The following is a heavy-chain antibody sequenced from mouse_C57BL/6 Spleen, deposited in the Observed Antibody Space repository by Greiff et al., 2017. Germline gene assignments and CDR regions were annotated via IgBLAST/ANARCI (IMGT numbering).Heavy chain of an antibody. J-gene: IGHJ4*01. CDR2: IDPETGGT. CDR1: GYTFTDYE. V-gene: IGHV1-15*01. D-gene: IGHD1-1*01. Sequence: VQLQQSGAELVRPGASVTLSCKASGYTFTDYEMHWVKQTPVHGLEWIGAIDPETGGTAYNQKFKGKAILTADKSSSTAYMELRSLTSEDSAVYYCTRGGPITTVEATGAMDYWGQGTSVTVSS. CDR3: TRGGPITTVEATGAMDY.